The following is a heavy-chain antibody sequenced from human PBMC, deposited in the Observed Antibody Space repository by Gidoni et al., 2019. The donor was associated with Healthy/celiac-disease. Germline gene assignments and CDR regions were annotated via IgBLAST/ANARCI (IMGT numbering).Heavy chain of an antibody. CDR1: GFTVSSTY. V-gene: IGHV3-66*01. D-gene: IGHD3-22*01. Sequence: EVQLVASGGGLVQPGGSRRLSCAASGFTVSSTYMSWVRQAPGKGLEWVSVSYSGGSTYYADSVKGRFTISRDNSKNTLYLQMNSLRAEDTAVYYCARSFYDSSGYYPLGFDYWGQGTLVTVSS. J-gene: IGHJ4*02. CDR3: ARSFYDSSGYYPLGFDY. CDR2: SYSGGST.